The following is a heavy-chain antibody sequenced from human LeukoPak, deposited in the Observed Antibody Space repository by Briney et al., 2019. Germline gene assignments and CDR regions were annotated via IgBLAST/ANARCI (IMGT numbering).Heavy chain of an antibody. CDR2: INPNSGGT. CDR3: ARGPEEVNYYDSSGYDHAFSR. Sequence: GASVKVSCKASGYTFTGYYMHWVRQAPGQGLEWMGWINPNSGGTNNAQKLQGRVTMTTDTSTSTAYMELRSLRSDDTAVYYCARGPEEVNYYDSSGYDHAFSRWGQGTLVTVSS. CDR1: GYTFTGYY. D-gene: IGHD3-22*01. V-gene: IGHV1-2*02. J-gene: IGHJ4*02.